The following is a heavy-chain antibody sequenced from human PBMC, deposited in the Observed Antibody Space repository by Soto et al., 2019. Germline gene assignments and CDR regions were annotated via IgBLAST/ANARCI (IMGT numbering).Heavy chain of an antibody. J-gene: IGHJ6*02. CDR2: ISCDGSNK. CDR3: ARAPPRGIAAPGTWGSGMDV. D-gene: IGHD6-13*01. V-gene: IGHV3-30-3*01. CDR1: GFSFSSYS. Sequence: GGSLRLSCTASGFSFSSYSLHWVRQTPGKGLEWVAVISCDGSNKYYADSVKGRFTVSRDSPKNTLFLQMNGLKPEDTAVYYCARAPPRGIAAPGTWGSGMDVWGQGTTVTVSS.